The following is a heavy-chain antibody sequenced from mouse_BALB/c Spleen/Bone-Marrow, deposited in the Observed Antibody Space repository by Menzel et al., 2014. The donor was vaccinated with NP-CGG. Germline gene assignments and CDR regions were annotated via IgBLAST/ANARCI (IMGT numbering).Heavy chain of an antibody. J-gene: IGHJ4*01. CDR1: GFSLTGYG. D-gene: IGHD2-4*01. V-gene: IGHV2-6-7*01. Sequence: QVQLKESGPGLVAPSQSLSITCTVSGFSLTGYGVSWVRQPPGKGLEWLGMIWGDGRTDYNSALKSRLSISKDNSKSQVFLKVNSLQTEDTARYYCARDSFLITRALDYWGQGTSVTVSS. CDR3: ARDSFLITRALDY. CDR2: IWGDGRT.